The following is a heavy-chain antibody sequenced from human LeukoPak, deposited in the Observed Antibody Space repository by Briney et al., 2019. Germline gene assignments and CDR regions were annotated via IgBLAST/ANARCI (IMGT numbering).Heavy chain of an antibody. J-gene: IGHJ4*02. V-gene: IGHV4-59*01. CDR1: GGSISSYY. CDR2: IYYSGST. D-gene: IGHD3-22*01. CDR3: ARDGTSGYYPYFDY. Sequence: SETLSLTCTVSGGSISSYYWSWIRQPPGKGLEWIGCIYYSGSTNYNPSLKSRVTISVDTSKNQFSLKLSSVTAADTAVYYCARDGTSGYYPYFDYWGQGTLVTVSS.